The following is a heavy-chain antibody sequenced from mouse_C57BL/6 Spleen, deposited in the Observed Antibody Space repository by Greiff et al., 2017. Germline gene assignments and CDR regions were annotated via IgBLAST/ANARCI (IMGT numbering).Heavy chain of an antibody. CDR3: ARGLDYYGSSYVWFAY. D-gene: IGHD1-1*01. J-gene: IGHJ3*01. Sequence: VQLQQSGAELVKPGASVKISCKASGYAFSSYWMNWVKQRPGKGLEWIGQIYPGDGDTNYNGKFKGKATLTADKSSSTAYMQLSSLTSEDSAVYFCARGLDYYGSSYVWFAYWGQGTLVTVSA. CDR1: GYAFSSYW. V-gene: IGHV1-80*01. CDR2: IYPGDGDT.